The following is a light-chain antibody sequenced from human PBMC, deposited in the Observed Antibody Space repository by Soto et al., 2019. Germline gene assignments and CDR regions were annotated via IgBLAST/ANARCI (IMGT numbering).Light chain of an antibody. CDR1: SSDVGGYNY. Sequence: QSAPTQPASVSGSPGQSITVSCTGTSSDVGGYNYVSWYQQHPGKAPRLLIYDVTNRPSGVSNRFSGSKSGNTASLTISGLQAEDEDAYYCSSHRRGSTYVFGTGTKVTVL. CDR3: SSHRRGSTYV. J-gene: IGLJ1*01. V-gene: IGLV2-14*03. CDR2: DVT.